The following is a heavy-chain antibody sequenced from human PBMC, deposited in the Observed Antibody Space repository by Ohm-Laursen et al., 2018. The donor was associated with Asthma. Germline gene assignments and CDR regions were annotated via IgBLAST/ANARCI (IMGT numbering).Heavy chain of an antibody. CDR3: ARSATTVPNNAFDI. V-gene: IGHV4-61*01. CDR1: GDSVSSDNYY. J-gene: IGHJ3*02. Sequence: PPGTLSLTCTVSGDSVSSDNYYWSWIRQPPGEGLEWIGYIHYTGRTNYNPSLKSRVTISVDTSKNQFSLKLSSVTAADTAVYYCARSATTVPNNAFDIWGQGTMVTVSS. CDR2: IHYTGRT. D-gene: IGHD4-17*01.